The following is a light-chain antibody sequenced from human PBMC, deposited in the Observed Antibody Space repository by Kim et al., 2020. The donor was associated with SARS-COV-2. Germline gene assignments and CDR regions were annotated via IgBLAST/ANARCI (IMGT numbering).Light chain of an antibody. J-gene: IGKJ1*01. Sequence: SPGERANLSCRASQHINSNTLAWYQQLSGQPPKLVIYRASLRPTGIPDRFSGSGSGTEFALTISRLEPEDFAVYYCQQYGNSPRTFGQGTKVDIK. CDR1: QHINSNT. V-gene: IGKV3-20*01. CDR2: RAS. CDR3: QQYGNSPRT.